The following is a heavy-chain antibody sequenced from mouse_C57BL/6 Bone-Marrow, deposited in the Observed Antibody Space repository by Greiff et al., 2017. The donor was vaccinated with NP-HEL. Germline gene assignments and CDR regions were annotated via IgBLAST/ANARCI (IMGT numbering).Heavy chain of an antibody. J-gene: IGHJ4*01. D-gene: IGHD1-1*01. CDR3: ARITTVVYYYAMDY. CDR2: IYPGSGST. CDR1: GYTFTSYW. Sequence: VQLQQSGAELVKPGASVKMSCKASGYTFTSYWITWVKQRPGQGLEWIGDIYPGSGSTNYNEKFKSKATLTVDTSSSTAYMRLSSLTSEDSAVYYCARITTVVYYYAMDYWGQGTSVTVSS. V-gene: IGHV1-55*01.